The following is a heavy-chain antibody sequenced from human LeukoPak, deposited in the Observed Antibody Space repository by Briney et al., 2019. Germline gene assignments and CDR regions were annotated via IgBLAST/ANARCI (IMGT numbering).Heavy chain of an antibody. CDR1: GYSFTSYW. D-gene: IGHD2-8*01. J-gene: IGHJ4*02. Sequence: GESLKISCKGSGYSFTSYWIGWVRQMPGKGLEWMGIIYPGDSDTRYSPSFQGQVTISADKSISTAYLQWSSLKASDTAMYYCASLGYCTNGVCLPDYWGQGTLVTVSS. CDR2: IYPGDSDT. V-gene: IGHV5-51*01. CDR3: ASLGYCTNGVCLPDY.